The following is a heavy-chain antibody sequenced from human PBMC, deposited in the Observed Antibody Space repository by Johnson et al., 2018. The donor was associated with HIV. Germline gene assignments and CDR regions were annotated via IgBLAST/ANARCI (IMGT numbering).Heavy chain of an antibody. Sequence: VQLVESGGGLVQPGGSLRLSCAASGFTFSTYWMHWVRQGPGKGLVWVSRINSDGSITTYADSVTGRFTIPRDTAKNTLYLQMNSLRDEDTAVYYCARVVGQLLWFGELLEDDAFDIWGQGTMVTVSS. CDR1: GFTFSTYW. CDR2: INSDGSIT. D-gene: IGHD3-10*01. V-gene: IGHV3-74*01. J-gene: IGHJ3*02. CDR3: ARVVGQLLWFGELLEDDAFDI.